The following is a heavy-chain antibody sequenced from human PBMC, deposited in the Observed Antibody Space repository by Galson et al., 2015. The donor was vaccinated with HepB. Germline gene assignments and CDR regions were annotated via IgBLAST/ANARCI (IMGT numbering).Heavy chain of an antibody. D-gene: IGHD6-13*01. CDR2: VYYSGST. Sequence: TLSLTCVVSGATISSSSYYWGWIRQPPGKGLEWIGSVYYSGSTYYNPSLKSRVTISVDTSKNQFSLKMTSVTAADTAVYYCARDSSSRVSGYFHYWGQGTLITVSP. V-gene: IGHV4-39*07. CDR1: GATISSSSYY. CDR3: ARDSSSRVSGYFHY. J-gene: IGHJ1*01.